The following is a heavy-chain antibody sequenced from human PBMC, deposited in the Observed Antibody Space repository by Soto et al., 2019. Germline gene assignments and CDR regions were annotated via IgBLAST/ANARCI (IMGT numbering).Heavy chain of an antibody. CDR1: GGSISSSSYY. D-gene: IGHD3-22*01. V-gene: IGHV4-39*01. CDR3: ARLGRDDSSGYIRQFWGYYFDY. CDR2: IYYSGST. J-gene: IGHJ4*02. Sequence: QLQLQESGPGLVKPSETLSLTCTVSGGSISSSSYYWGWIRQPPGKGLEWIGSIYYSGSTYYNPSLKSRVTISVDTSKNQFSLKLSSVTAADTAVYYCARLGRDDSSGYIRQFWGYYFDYWGQGTLVTVSS.